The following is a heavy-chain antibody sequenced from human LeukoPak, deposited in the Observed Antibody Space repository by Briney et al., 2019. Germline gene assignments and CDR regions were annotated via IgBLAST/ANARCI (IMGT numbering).Heavy chain of an antibody. J-gene: IGHJ6*02. CDR3: ARGVHPTVTTPSRRMDV. Sequence: SVKVSCKASGGTFSSYAISWVRQAPGQGLEWMGRIIPILGIANYAQKFQGRVTITADKSTSTAYMELSSLRSEDTAVYYCARGVHPTVTTPSRRMDVWGQGTTVTVSS. CDR2: IIPILGIA. CDR1: GGTFSSYA. D-gene: IGHD4-17*01. V-gene: IGHV1-69*04.